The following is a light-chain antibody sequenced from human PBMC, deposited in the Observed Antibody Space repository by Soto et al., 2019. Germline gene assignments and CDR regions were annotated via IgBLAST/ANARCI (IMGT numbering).Light chain of an antibody. J-gene: IGKJ2*01. CDR1: QSVSSAY. V-gene: IGKV3-20*01. Sequence: EIVLTQSPGTLSLSPGERATLSCRASQSVSSAYLAWYQQIPGQAPRLLIYGASSRATGIPDRFSGSGSVTDFTLTISGLESEDFAVYYCQQSGSSFYTFGQGTKLEIK. CDR2: GAS. CDR3: QQSGSSFYT.